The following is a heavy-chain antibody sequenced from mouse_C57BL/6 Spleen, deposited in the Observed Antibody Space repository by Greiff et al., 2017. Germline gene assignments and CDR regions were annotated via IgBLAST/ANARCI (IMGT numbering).Heavy chain of an antibody. CDR3: TRRGTTYIDY. J-gene: IGHJ2*01. CDR1: GYTFTDYE. CDR2: IDPETGGT. D-gene: IGHD1-1*01. Sequence: VKLQESGAELVRPGASVTLSCKASGYTFTDYEMHWVKQTPVHGLEWIGAIDPETGGTAYNQKFKGKAILTADKSSSTAYMELRSLTSEDSAVYYCTRRGTTYIDYWGQGTTLTVSS. V-gene: IGHV1-15*01.